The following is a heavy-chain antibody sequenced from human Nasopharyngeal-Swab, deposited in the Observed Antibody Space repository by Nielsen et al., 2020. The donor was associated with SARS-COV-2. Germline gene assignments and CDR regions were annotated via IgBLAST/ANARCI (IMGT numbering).Heavy chain of an antibody. V-gene: IGHV3-72*01. CDR2: TRNKANSYTT. Sequence: GESLKISCAASGFTFSDHYMDWVRQAPGKGLEWVGRTRNKANSYTTEYAASVKGRFTISRDDSKNSLYLQMNSLKTEDTAVYYCALRGLNSYSEEEHYYYYYMDVWGKGTTVTVSS. CDR3: ALRGLNSYSEEEHYYYYYMDV. J-gene: IGHJ6*03. D-gene: IGHD2-15*01. CDR1: GFTFSDHY.